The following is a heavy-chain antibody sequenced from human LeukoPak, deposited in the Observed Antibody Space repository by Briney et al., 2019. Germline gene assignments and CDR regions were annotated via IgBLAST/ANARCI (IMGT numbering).Heavy chain of an antibody. CDR1: GFTFSSYG. V-gene: IGHV3-30*02. Sequence: GGSLRLSCAASGFTFSSYGMHWVRQAPGKGLEWVAFIRYDGSNKYYADSVKGRFTISRDNSKNTLYPQMNSLTAEDTAVYYCAKSRVVAATNRPLDYWGQGTLVTVSS. J-gene: IGHJ4*02. CDR2: IRYDGSNK. D-gene: IGHD2-15*01. CDR3: AKSRVVAATNRPLDY.